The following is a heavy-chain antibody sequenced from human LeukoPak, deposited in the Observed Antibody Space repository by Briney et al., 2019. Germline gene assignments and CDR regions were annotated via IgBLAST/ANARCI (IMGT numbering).Heavy chain of an antibody. CDR3: ARGTRVLRYFDGLSPLDYYYGMDV. J-gene: IGHJ6*02. D-gene: IGHD3-9*01. CDR2: IYYSGST. Sequence: SETLSLTCTVSGGSISSYYWSWIRQPPGEGLEWIGYIYYSGSTNYNPSLKSRVTISVDTSKTQFSLKLSSVTAADTAVYYCARGTRVLRYFDGLSPLDYYYGMDVWGQGTTVTVSS. V-gene: IGHV4-59*01. CDR1: GGSISSYY.